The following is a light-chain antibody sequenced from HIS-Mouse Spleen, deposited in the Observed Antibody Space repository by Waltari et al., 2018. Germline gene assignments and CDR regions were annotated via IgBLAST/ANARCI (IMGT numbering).Light chain of an antibody. CDR1: ALPKQY. CDR2: KDS. J-gene: IGLJ3*02. V-gene: IGLV3-25*03. Sequence: SYELTQPPSVSVSPGQTARITCSGDALPKQYAYWYQQKPGQAPVLVIYKDSERPSGITVRFSGSRSGTTVTLTISGVQAEDEADYYCQSADSSGTGWVFGGGTKLTVL. CDR3: QSADSSGTGWV.